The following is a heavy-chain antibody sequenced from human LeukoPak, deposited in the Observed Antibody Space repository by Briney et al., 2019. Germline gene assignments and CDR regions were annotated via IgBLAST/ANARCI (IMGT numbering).Heavy chain of an antibody. CDR3: ARGDDYKSTLFDY. V-gene: IGHV4-59*01. CDR1: CASPPPYF. CDR2: ISSGGST. D-gene: IGHD5-12*01. Sequence: LGNPSPPPTVSCASPPPYFWELIRQPPREELGLVGHISSGGSTNYNPSLKSRVTISIDTSKNQFSLKLTSATAADTAVYYCARGDDYKSTLFDYWGQGTLVTVSS. J-gene: IGHJ4*02.